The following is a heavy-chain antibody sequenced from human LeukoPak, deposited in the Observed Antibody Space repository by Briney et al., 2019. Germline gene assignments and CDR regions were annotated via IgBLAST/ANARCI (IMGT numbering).Heavy chain of an antibody. CDR1: GGSISSYY. J-gene: IGHJ4*02. CDR3: ARVGSGSYWDFDY. V-gene: IGHV4-59*01. CDR2: IYYSGST. Sequence: PSETLSLTCTVSGGSISSYYWSWLRQPPGKGLEWIGYIYYSGSTNYNPSLKSRVTISVDTSKNQFSLKLSSVTAADTAVYYCARVGSGSYWDFDYWGQGTLVTVSS. D-gene: IGHD1-26*01.